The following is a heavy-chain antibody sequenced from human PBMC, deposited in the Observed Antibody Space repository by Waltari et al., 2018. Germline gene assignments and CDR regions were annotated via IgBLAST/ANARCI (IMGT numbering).Heavy chain of an antibody. Sequence: QVQLVESGGGVVQPGRSLRLSCAASGFTFSSYAMHWVRQAPGKGLEWVAGISYDGSNKYYADSVKGRFTISRDNSKNTLYLQMNSLRAEDTAVYYCARGVEMATTRYYFDYWGQGTLVTVSS. CDR3: ARGVEMATTRYYFDY. V-gene: IGHV3-30-3*01. CDR1: GFTFSSYA. CDR2: ISYDGSNK. D-gene: IGHD5-12*01. J-gene: IGHJ4*02.